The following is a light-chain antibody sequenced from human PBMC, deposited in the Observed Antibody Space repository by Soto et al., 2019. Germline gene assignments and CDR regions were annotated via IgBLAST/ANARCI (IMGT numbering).Light chain of an antibody. Sequence: PGERATLSCRASQSVLGNYLAWLQQKPGQAPRLLIYGASSRATGIPDRFSGSGSGTDFTLTITRLEPEDFAVYYCQQYTSPPWTLGQGTKVETK. V-gene: IGKV3-20*01. CDR2: GAS. CDR3: QQYTSPPWT. J-gene: IGKJ1*01. CDR1: QSVLGNY.